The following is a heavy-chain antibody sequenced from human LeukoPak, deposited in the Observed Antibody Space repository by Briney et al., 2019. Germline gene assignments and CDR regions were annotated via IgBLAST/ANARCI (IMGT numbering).Heavy chain of an antibody. CDR1: GGSFSGYY. CDR2: INHSGST. Sequence: PSETLSLTCAVYGGSFSGYYWSWIRQPPGKGLEWIGEINHSGSTNYNPSLKSRVTISVDTSKNQFSLRLSSVTAADTAVYYCASRQGNIFDYWGQGTLVTVSS. D-gene: IGHD2/OR15-2a*01. CDR3: ASRQGNIFDY. J-gene: IGHJ4*02. V-gene: IGHV4-34*01.